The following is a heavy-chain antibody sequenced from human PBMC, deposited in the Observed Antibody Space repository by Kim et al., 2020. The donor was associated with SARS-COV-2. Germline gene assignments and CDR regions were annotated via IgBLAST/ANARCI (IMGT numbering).Heavy chain of an antibody. D-gene: IGHD4-17*01. Sequence: SETLSLICAVYGGSFSGYYWSWIRQPPGKGLEWIGEINHSGSTNYNPSLKSRVTISVDTSKNQFSLKLSSVTAADTAVYYCARANYGDYEHGYYYYGMDV. CDR3: ARANYGDYEHGYYYYGMDV. CDR2: INHSGST. V-gene: IGHV4-34*01. CDR1: GGSFSGYY. J-gene: IGHJ6*01.